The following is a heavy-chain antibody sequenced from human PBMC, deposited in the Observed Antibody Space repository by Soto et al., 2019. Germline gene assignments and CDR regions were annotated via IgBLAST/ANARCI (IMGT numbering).Heavy chain of an antibody. D-gene: IGHD3-9*01. CDR2: ISAYNGNT. J-gene: IGHJ4*02. CDR1: GYTFTSYV. Sequence: ASVKVSCKASGYTFTSYVISWVRQAPGQGLEWMGWISAYNGNTNYAQKLQGRVTMTTDTSTSTAYMELRSLRSDDTAVYYCARVSTENYDILTGPDYWGQGTLVTVSS. CDR3: ARVSTENYDILTGPDY. V-gene: IGHV1-18*01.